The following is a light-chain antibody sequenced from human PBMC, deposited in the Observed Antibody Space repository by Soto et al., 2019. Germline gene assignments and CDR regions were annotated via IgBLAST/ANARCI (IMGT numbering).Light chain of an antibody. CDR2: DDS. CDR1: NIGSKS. J-gene: IGLJ3*02. CDR3: AVRDDSLSGHWV. V-gene: IGLV3-21*02. Sequence: SYELTQPPSVSVAPGQTARLTCGGNNIGSKSVHWYQQKPGQAPVLVVYDDSDRPSGVPDRFSGSKSGTSASLAISGLRSEDEADYFCAVRDDSLSGHWVFGGRTKLTVL.